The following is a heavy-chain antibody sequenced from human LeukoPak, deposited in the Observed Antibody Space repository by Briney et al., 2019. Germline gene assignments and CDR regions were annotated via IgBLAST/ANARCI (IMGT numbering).Heavy chain of an antibody. CDR2: ISSSGSNT. D-gene: IGHD3-3*01. V-gene: IGHV3-23*01. CDR1: GFTFSSYG. CDR3: AKIPQVSIFGVPNFDD. J-gene: IGHJ4*02. Sequence: GGSLRLSCAASGFTFSSYGMSWVRQAPGKGLEWVSAISSSGSNTYYADSVKGRFTISRDNSKNTLYLQMNSLRAEDTAVYYCAKIPQVSIFGVPNFDDWGQGTLVTVSS.